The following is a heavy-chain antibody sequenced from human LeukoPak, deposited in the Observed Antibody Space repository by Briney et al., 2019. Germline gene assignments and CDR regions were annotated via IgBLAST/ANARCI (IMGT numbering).Heavy chain of an antibody. CDR2: ISACNGSA. D-gene: IGHD3-16*02. V-gene: IGHV1-69*13. Sequence: SSVKVSCKGSAYTFTSYGISWEREAPGQGQGWVGGISACNGSANYAQKFQGRVTITADESTGTAYMEVSSLRSEDTAVYYCSKAGFYDYVGGSYRARELYYLDHWGQGTLVTVSS. CDR3: SKAGFYDYVGGSYRARELYYLDH. J-gene: IGHJ4*02. CDR1: AYTFTSYG.